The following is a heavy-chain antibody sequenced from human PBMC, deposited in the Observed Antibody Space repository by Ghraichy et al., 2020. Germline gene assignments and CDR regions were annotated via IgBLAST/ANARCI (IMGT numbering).Heavy chain of an antibody. CDR2: INHSGST. CDR3: ARDHTDHIKTYYYYFYMDV. J-gene: IGHJ6*03. CDR1: GGSFSGYY. D-gene: IGHD5-18*01. Sequence: SETLSLTCAVYGGSFSGYYWSWIRQPPWKGLEWIGEINHSGSTYYNPSLKSRVTISVDTSKNQFSLNLSSVTAADTAVYYCARDHTDHIKTYYYYFYMDVWGKGTTVTVSS. V-gene: IGHV4-34*01.